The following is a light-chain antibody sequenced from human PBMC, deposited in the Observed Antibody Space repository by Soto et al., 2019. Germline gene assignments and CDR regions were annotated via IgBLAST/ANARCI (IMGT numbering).Light chain of an antibody. CDR2: EGT. V-gene: IGLV2-23*01. Sequence: QSALTQPASVSGSPGQSITISCTGTSSDVGRYDLVTWYQHHPGKAPKLMIYEGTKRPSGVSDRFSGSKSGNTASLTISELQAEDEADYHCCSYAGSSTVVFGGGTKVTVL. J-gene: IGLJ3*02. CDR1: SSDVGRYDL. CDR3: CSYAGSSTVV.